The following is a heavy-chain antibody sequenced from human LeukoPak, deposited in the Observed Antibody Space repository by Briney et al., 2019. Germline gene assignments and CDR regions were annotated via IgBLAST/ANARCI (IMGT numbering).Heavy chain of an antibody. V-gene: IGHV3-23*01. D-gene: IGHD3-22*01. CDR1: GFTFSSYA. J-gene: IGHJ4*02. CDR2: ISGSGGST. Sequence: GGSLRLSCAASGFTFSSYAMSWVRQAPGKGLEWVSAISGSGGSTYYADSVKGRFTISRDNSKNALYLQMNSLRAEDTAVYYCAKDPGDSSGYFRVFDYWGQGTLVTVSS. CDR3: AKDPGDSSGYFRVFDY.